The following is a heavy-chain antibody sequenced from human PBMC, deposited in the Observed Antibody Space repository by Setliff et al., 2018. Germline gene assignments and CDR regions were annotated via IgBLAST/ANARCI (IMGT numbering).Heavy chain of an antibody. D-gene: IGHD3-22*01. CDR2: IYYSGDP. CDR1: GDSISDISYY. V-gene: IGHV4-39*07. CDR3: AREGGDGDSSGYYPPLDY. Sequence: PSETLSLTCTISGDSISDISYYWGFIRQSPGKGPEWIGSIYYSGDPNYNPSLKSRVTISLDTSKNQFSLKLTSVTAADTAVYYCAREGGDGDSSGYYPPLDYWGQGTLVTVSS. J-gene: IGHJ4*02.